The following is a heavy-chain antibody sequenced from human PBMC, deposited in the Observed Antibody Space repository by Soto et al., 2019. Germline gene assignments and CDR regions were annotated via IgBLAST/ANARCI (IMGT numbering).Heavy chain of an antibody. J-gene: IGHJ5*02. D-gene: IGHD4-17*01. V-gene: IGHV3-23*01. CDR1: GFTFSSYA. CDR3: AKTPFYGDYVKKWFDP. Sequence: PGGSLRLSCAASGFTFSSYAMSWVRQAPGKGLEWVSAISGSGGSTYYADSVKGRFTISRDNSKNTLYLQMNSLRAEDTAVYYCAKTPFYGDYVKKWFDPWGQGTLVTVSS. CDR2: ISGSGGST.